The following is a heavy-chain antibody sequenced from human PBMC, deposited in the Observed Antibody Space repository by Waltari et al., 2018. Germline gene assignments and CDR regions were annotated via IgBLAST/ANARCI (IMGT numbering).Heavy chain of an antibody. CDR2: IYYSGST. Sequence: QLQLQESGPGLVKPSETLSLTCTVSGGSISSSSYYWGWIRQPPGKGLGWIGSIYYSGSTYYNPSLKSRVTISVDTSKNQFSLKLSSVTAADTAVYYCARGRRTYYDLTYWGQGTLVTVSS. CDR1: GGSISSSSYY. V-gene: IGHV4-39*07. J-gene: IGHJ4*02. D-gene: IGHD3-3*01. CDR3: ARGRRTYYDLTY.